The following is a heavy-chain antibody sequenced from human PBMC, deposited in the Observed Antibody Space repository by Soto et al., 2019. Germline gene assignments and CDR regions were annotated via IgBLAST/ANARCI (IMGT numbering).Heavy chain of an antibody. D-gene: IGHD7-27*01. Sequence: DVQLLESGGGLVQPGGSLRLSCAASGFTFSIFAMSWFCQAPGKGLVGVSTISGRGGNTYYADPVKGRFTISRDNSKNTLNLQMNGLRGEDTAVYYCAKDRGTGDYGVNAVDIWGQGTMVTVSS. J-gene: IGHJ3*02. V-gene: IGHV3-23*01. CDR3: AKDRGTGDYGVNAVDI. CDR1: GFTFSIFA. CDR2: ISGRGGNT.